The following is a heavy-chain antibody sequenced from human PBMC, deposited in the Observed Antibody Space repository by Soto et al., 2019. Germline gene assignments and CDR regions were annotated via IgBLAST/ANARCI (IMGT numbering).Heavy chain of an antibody. CDR1: GYTFSSYG. J-gene: IGHJ6*02. CDR3: AREGLVLVPTTVNSDYYYYAMDV. CDR2: ISAYNGNT. V-gene: IGHV1-18*01. D-gene: IGHD2-2*01. Sequence: ASVKVSCKASGYTFSSYGISWVRQAPGQGLEWMGWISAYNGNTNYAQNFQGRVTMTTDTSTSTAYMELRSLRSEDTAVYYCAREGLVLVPTTVNSDYYYYAMDVWGQGTTVTVSS.